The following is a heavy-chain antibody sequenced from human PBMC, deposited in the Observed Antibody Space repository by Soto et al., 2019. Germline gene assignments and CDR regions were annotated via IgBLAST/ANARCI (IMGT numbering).Heavy chain of an antibody. V-gene: IGHV4-59*01. J-gene: IGHJ4*02. CDR1: GGSISSYY. D-gene: IGHD6-19*01. Sequence: QVQLQESGPGLVKPSETLSLTCTVSGGSISSYYWSWIRQPPGKGLEWIGYIYYSGSTNYNPSLKSRVTISVDTSKNQFSLKLSSVTAADTDVYYCASTAVAAFFDYWGQGTLVTVSS. CDR3: ASTAVAAFFDY. CDR2: IYYSGST.